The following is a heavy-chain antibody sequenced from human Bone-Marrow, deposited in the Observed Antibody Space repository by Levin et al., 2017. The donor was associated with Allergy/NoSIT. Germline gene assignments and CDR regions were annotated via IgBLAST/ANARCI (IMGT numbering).Heavy chain of an antibody. CDR2: IIPILGIA. Sequence: ASVKVSCKASGGTFSSYTISWVRQAPGQGLEWMGRIIPILGIANYAQKFQGRVTITADKSTSTAYMELSSLRSEDTAVYYCARDVDTAMASDAFDIWGQGTMVTVSS. V-gene: IGHV1-69*04. J-gene: IGHJ3*02. CDR3: ARDVDTAMASDAFDI. CDR1: GGTFSSYT. D-gene: IGHD5-18*01.